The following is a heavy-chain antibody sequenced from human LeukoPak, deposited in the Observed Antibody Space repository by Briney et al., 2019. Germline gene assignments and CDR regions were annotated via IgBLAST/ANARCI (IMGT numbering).Heavy chain of an antibody. CDR1: GFSVSDKY. J-gene: IGHJ4*02. D-gene: IGHD6-19*01. Sequence: GSLRLSCAASGFSVSDKYMSWVRQAPGKGLEWVSVIYTGGDTYYADSVRGRFTISRDNSKNTVNLQMNSLRAEDTALYYCAGGQMFTSGGFDDWGQGTLVTVSS. CDR2: IYTGGDT. V-gene: IGHV3-53*01. CDR3: AGGQMFTSGGFDD.